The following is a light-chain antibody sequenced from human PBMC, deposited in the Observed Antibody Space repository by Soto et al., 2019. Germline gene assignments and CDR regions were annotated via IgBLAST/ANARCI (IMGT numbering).Light chain of an antibody. CDR3: QQYGGSPLWT. J-gene: IGKJ1*01. V-gene: IGKV3-20*01. CDR1: QSVSSSY. CDR2: AAS. Sequence: EIVLTQSPDTLSLSPGERAILSCRASQSVSSSYLAWYQQKPGQAPRLLIYAASSRATGIPGRFSGSGSGTDFSLTISRLEPEDFAVYYCQQYGGSPLWTFGQGTKVEI.